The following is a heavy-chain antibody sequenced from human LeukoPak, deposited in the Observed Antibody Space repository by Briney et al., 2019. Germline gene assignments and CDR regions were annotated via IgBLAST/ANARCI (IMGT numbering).Heavy chain of an antibody. V-gene: IGHV3-30*02. CDR1: GFTFSSYG. CDR2: IRYDGSNK. D-gene: IGHD3-10*01. J-gene: IGHJ4*02. CDR3: ARGSLDYYGSGSPSFYFDY. Sequence: GGSLRLSCAASGFTFSSYGMHWVRQAPGKGLEWVAFIRYDGSNKYYADSVKGRFTISRDNSKNTLYLQMNSLRAEDTAVYYCARGSLDYYGSGSPSFYFDYWGQGTLVTVSS.